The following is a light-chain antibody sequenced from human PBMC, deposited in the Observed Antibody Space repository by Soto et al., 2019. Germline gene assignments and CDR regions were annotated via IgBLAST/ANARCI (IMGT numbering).Light chain of an antibody. CDR2: AAS. CDR3: QQSYNTPIT. CDR1: QTISNY. J-gene: IGKJ5*01. V-gene: IGKV1-39*01. Sequence: DIQMTQSPSSLSASLGVRVTITCRASQTISNYLNWYQQKSGRAPELLVYAASNLQSVVPSRFTGSGSGTHFTLTISGLEPADFATYFCQQSYNTPITFGQGTRLEIK.